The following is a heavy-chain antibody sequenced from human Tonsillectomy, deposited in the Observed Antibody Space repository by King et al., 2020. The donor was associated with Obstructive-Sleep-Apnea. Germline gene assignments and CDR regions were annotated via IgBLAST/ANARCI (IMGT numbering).Heavy chain of an antibody. CDR2: MFYSGNT. V-gene: IGHV4-59*08. CDR1: GGSITNYY. D-gene: IGHD4-17*01. Sequence: VQLQESGPGLVKPSETLSLTCTVSGGSITNYYWSWIRKPPGKGLEWIGYMFYSGNTNFNPSFKRRVTISADTSKIQFSLRLSSVTAADTAVYYCARHRGVEDSGDYGYYFDYWGQGTLVTVSS. CDR3: ARHRGVEDSGDYGYYFDY. J-gene: IGHJ4*02.